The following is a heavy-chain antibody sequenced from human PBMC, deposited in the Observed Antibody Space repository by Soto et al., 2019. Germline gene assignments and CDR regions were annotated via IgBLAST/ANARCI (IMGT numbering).Heavy chain of an antibody. J-gene: IGHJ5*02. CDR1: GGSISSGDYY. CDR3: ARERPRVGNWFDP. CDR2: IYYSGST. V-gene: IGHV4-30-4*01. Sequence: SETLSLTCTVSGGSISSGDYYWSWIRQPPGKGLEWIGYIYYSGSTYYNPSRKSRVTISVDTSKNQFSLKLSSVTAADTAVYYCARERPRVGNWFDPWGQGTLVTVSS. D-gene: IGHD1-26*01.